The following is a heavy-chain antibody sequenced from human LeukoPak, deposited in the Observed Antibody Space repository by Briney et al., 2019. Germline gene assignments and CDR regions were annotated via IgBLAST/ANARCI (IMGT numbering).Heavy chain of an antibody. V-gene: IGHV4-59*02. D-gene: IGHD2-2*01. CDR2: LSHSGSS. CDR1: GGSVSSYY. J-gene: IGHJ3*02. CDR3: ARARYANAWYAFDI. Sequence: SETLSLTCTVSGGSVSSYYWSWIRRPPGRGLEWIAYLSHSGSSDSNPSLTSRVTTLVDTSKNQFSLKLNSVTAADTAVYYCARARYANAWYAFDIWGHGTMVTVSS.